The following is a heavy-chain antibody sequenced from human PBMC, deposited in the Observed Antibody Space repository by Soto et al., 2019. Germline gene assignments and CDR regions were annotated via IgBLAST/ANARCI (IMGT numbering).Heavy chain of an antibody. CDR1: GFTFSSYS. CDR3: ARGDISVVVPGMPNWFDP. D-gene: IGHD2-2*01. CDR2: ISSSSSYL. J-gene: IGHJ5*02. V-gene: IGHV3-21*01. Sequence: GGSLRLSCAASGFTFSSYSMNWVRQAPGKGLEWVSSISSSSSYLNYADSVKGQFTISRDNAKNSLNLQMNSVRAEDTAVYYCARGDISVVVPGMPNWFDPWGQGTLVTVSS.